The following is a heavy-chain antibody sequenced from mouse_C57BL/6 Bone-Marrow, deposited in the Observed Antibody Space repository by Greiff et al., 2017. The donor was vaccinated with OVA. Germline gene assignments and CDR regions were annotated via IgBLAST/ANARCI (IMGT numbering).Heavy chain of an antibody. CDR2: ISSGSSTI. J-gene: IGHJ3*01. CDR3: ARRGITTVVAPFAY. CDR1: GFTFSDYG. D-gene: IGHD1-1*01. Sequence: EVQGVESGGGLVKPGGSLKLSCAASGFTFSDYGMHWVRQAPEKGLEWVAYISSGSSTIYYADTVKGRFTISRDNAKNTLFLQMTSLRSEDTAMYYCARRGITTVVAPFAYWGQGTLVTVSA. V-gene: IGHV5-17*01.